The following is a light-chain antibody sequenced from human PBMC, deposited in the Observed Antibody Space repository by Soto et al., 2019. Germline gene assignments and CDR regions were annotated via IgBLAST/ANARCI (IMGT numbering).Light chain of an antibody. V-gene: IGKV3-11*01. CDR1: QSVSSY. J-gene: IGKJ1*01. CDR2: DAS. CDR3: QQRSNWPPTWT. Sequence: EIVLTLSPATLSLSPGERATLSRRASQSVSSYLAWYQQKPGQAPRLLIYDASNRATGIPARFSGSGSGTDFTLTISSLEPEDFAVYYCQQRSNWPPTWTFGQGTKVEIK.